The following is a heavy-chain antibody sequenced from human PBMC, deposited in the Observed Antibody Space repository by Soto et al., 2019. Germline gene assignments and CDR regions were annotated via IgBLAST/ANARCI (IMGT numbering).Heavy chain of an antibody. CDR2: ISYDGSNK. J-gene: IGHJ4*02. V-gene: IGHV3-30*03. Sequence: PGGSLRLSCAASGFTFSSYGMHWVRQAPGKGLEWVAVISYDGSNKYYADSVKGRFTISRDNSKNTLYLQMNSLRAEDTAVYYCATRSRDGYISFDYWGQGTLVTVSS. CDR3: ATRSRDGYISFDY. D-gene: IGHD5-12*01. CDR1: GFTFSSYG.